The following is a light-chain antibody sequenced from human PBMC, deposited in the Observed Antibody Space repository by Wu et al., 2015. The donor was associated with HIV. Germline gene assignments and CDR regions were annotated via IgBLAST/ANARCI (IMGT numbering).Light chain of an antibody. CDR1: QTITNTY. V-gene: IGKV3-20*01. CDR2: GTS. J-gene: IGKJ2*01. Sequence: EILLTQSPGSLSLSPGTRVTLSCTASQTITNTYLAWYQQRPGQAPRLLIYGTSSRATGVPDRFSGSGSGTDFTLTISRLEPEDFVVYYCQHYGTSSYTFGQGTKLEIK. CDR3: QHYGTSSYT.